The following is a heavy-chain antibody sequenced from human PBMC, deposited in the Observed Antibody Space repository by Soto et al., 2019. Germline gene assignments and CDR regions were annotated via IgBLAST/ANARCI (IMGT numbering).Heavy chain of an antibody. D-gene: IGHD6-19*01. J-gene: IGHJ6*02. Sequence: QVHLVESGGGVVQPGRSLRLSCAASGFTFSSYAMHWVLQAPGKGLEWVTVISSDESNKYYADSVKGRFTISRDNSKNTLYLQMSSLRAEDTAVYYCARDVAGSGWYFVYGMDVWGQGATVTVSS. CDR1: GFTFSSYA. V-gene: IGHV3-30-3*01. CDR3: ARDVAGSGWYFVYGMDV. CDR2: ISSDESNK.